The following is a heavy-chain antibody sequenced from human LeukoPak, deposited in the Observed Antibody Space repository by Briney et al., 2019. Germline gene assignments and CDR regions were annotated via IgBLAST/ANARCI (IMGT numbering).Heavy chain of an antibody. Sequence: SETLPLTCTVSTDSISSGHYYWGWIRQTPEKGLEWIASIYYSGNTYYNPSLTSLKSRVSISIDTANNRFSLRLTSVTAADTAIYYCARQPKSCTPGVYIAGKACWFDPWGQGIQVTVSS. CDR1: TDSISSGHYY. J-gene: IGHJ5*02. CDR2: IYYSGNT. D-gene: IGHD3-10*01. CDR3: ARQPKSCTPGVYIAGKACWFDP. V-gene: IGHV4-39*01.